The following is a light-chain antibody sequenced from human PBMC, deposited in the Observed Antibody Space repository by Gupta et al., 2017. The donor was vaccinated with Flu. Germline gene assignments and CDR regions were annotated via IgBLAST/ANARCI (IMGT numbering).Light chain of an antibody. Sequence: TVTISCTRSSGDVASAFVQWLRQRPGSSPTTVIYQYDERPSGVPARFSGSIDTSSNSATLVISGLMAEDEADYYCQSYDSANWVFGGGTKLTVL. CDR3: QSYDSANWV. V-gene: IGLV6-57*01. J-gene: IGLJ3*02. CDR1: SGDVASAF. CDR2: QYD.